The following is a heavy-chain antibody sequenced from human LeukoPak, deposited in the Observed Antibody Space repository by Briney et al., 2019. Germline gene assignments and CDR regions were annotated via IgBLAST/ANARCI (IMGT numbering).Heavy chain of an antibody. J-gene: IGHJ6*03. Sequence: PSETLSLTCSVSGGSIRSGNYYWSWIRQPAGKGLEWIGRIYSSGSTNYNPSLKSRVTISIDTSKNQFSLKPSSVTAADTAVYYCARVRGYYYYMDVWGKGTTVTVSS. CDR3: ARVRGYYYYMDV. V-gene: IGHV4-61*02. CDR1: GGSIRSGNYY. D-gene: IGHD3-10*01. CDR2: IYSSGST.